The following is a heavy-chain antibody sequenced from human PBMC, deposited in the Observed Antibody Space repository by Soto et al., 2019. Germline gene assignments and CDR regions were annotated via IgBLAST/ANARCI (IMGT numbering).Heavy chain of an antibody. V-gene: IGHV4-31*03. Sequence: SETLSLTCTVSGGSISSGGYYWSWIRQHPGKGLEWIGYIYYSGGTYYNPSLKSRVTISVDTSKNQFSLKLSSVTAADTAVYYCARAGLAARQVGYWGQGTLVTVSS. J-gene: IGHJ4*02. CDR3: ARAGLAARQVGY. CDR1: GGSISSGGYY. D-gene: IGHD6-6*01. CDR2: IYYSGGT.